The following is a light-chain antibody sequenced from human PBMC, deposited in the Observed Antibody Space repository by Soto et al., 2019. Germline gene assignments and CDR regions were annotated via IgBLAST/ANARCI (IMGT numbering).Light chain of an antibody. Sequence: EIVLTQSPGTLSLSPGEIATLSCRASQSVSSSYLAWYQQKPGQAPRLLIYGGSSRATGIPDRFSGSGSGTDFTLTISRLEPQDFAVYYCQQYGSSPGLTFGGGTKVEIK. CDR2: GGS. CDR1: QSVSSSY. CDR3: QQYGSSPGLT. J-gene: IGKJ4*01. V-gene: IGKV3-20*01.